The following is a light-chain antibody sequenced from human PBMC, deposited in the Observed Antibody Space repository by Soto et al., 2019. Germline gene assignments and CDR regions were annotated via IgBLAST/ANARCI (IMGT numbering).Light chain of an antibody. CDR3: QQYNSYST. CDR2: HAS. Sequence: DIQMTQSPSTLSASVGDRVTITCRASQTIFSWLAWYQQKPGKAPNLLIYHASTLQSGGPSRFSGSGSGTEFTLTISSLQPDDFATYYCQQYNSYSTFGQGTTVEIK. CDR1: QTIFSW. J-gene: IGKJ1*01. V-gene: IGKV1-5*01.